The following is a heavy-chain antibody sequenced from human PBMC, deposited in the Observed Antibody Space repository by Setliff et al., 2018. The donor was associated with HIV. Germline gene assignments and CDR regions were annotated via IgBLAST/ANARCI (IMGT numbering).Heavy chain of an antibody. CDR2: IFDSENN. D-gene: IGHD4-17*01. CDR1: GYAISSGYY. CDR3: ARQITSVTPEMLVVNDAFDV. V-gene: IGHV4-38-2*01. J-gene: IGHJ3*01. Sequence: SETLSLTCAVSGYAISSGYYWGWIRRPPGKGLEWIGNIFDSENNNYNPSLKSRVSMSVDTSKNQFSLRLTSVTAADTAVYYCARQITSVTPEMLVVNDAFDVWGQGKMVTVSS.